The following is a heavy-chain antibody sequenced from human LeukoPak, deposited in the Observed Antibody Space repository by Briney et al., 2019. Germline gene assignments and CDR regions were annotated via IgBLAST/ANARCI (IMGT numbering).Heavy chain of an antibody. J-gene: IGHJ4*02. CDR1: GDSVSSNSAA. Sequence: SQTLSLTCAISGDSVSSNSAAWNWIRQSPSRGLEWLGRTYYRSRWYNDYAVSVKSRITINPDTSKNQFSLQLNSVTPEDTAMYYCAREGGYSGYDFYFDYWGQGTLVTVSS. CDR2: TYYRSRWYN. V-gene: IGHV6-1*01. CDR3: AREGGYSGYDFYFDY. D-gene: IGHD5-12*01.